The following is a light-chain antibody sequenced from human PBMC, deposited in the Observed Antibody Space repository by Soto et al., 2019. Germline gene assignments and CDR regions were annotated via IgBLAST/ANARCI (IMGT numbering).Light chain of an antibody. V-gene: IGKV1-5*03. J-gene: IGKJ2*01. Sequence: DIQMTQSPSTLSASVGDRVTITCRAIQSIGTWLAWYQQKPGKAPKILIYKASSLESGFPSRFSGRGSGTEVTLTISSLQPDDFATYYCQRYDSLSPFGQGTKQEIK. CDR1: QSIGTW. CDR2: KAS. CDR3: QRYDSLSP.